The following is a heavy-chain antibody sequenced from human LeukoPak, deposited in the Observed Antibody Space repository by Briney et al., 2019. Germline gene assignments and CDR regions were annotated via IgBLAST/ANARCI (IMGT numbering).Heavy chain of an antibody. CDR3: ARGDYGDRGYFDY. CDR2: ISYDGSNK. CDR1: GFTFSSYA. D-gene: IGHD4-17*01. V-gene: IGHV3-30*04. Sequence: GGSLRLSCAASGFTFSSYAMHWVRQAPGKGLEWVAVISYDGSNKYYADSVKGRFTISRDNSKNTLYLQMNSLRAEDTAVYYSARGDYGDRGYFDYWGQGTLVTVSS. J-gene: IGHJ4*02.